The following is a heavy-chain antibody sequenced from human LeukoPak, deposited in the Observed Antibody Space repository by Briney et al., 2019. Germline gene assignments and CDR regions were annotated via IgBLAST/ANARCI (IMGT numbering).Heavy chain of an antibody. D-gene: IGHD2-15*01. CDR1: GGTFSSYA. CDR3: ARDRSSGGSSHRLDV. J-gene: IGHJ6*02. Sequence: GSSVKVSCKASGGTFSSYAISWVRQAPGQGLEWMGRIIPILGIANYAQKFQGRVTITADKSTSTAYMELSSLRSEDTAVYYCARDRSSGGSSHRLDVWGQGTTVTVSS. CDR2: IIPILGIA. V-gene: IGHV1-69*04.